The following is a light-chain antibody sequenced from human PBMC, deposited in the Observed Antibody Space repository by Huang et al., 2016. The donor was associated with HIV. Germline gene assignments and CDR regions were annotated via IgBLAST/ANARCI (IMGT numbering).Light chain of an antibody. CDR3: MQGLQTPPT. V-gene: IGKV2-28*01. Sequence: DIVMTQSPLSLSVTLGEPATISCKSIQSLLYSNGYTYLDWYIQKRGQSPQLLILLGSDRVLGVPDRFSGSGTGVDFTLTISRLEAEDVGIYYCMQGLQTPPTFGQGTKVEIK. CDR2: LGS. J-gene: IGKJ1*01. CDR1: QSLLYSNGYTY.